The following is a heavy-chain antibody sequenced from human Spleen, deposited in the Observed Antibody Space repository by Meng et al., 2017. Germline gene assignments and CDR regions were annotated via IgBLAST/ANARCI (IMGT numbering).Heavy chain of an antibody. D-gene: IGHD6-19*01. CDR3: VRSSGWVRTGFDP. Sequence: HPQLQESGPGLVKPSEALSLTCSVSGGSLSTSGYYWGWFRQPPGKGLEWIGSIGHSGITYYTPSLKSRVTVSIDTSKSQFSLKLTSVTAADTAVYYCVRSSGWVRTGFDPWGQEPWSPSPQ. CDR1: GGSLSTSGYY. V-gene: IGHV4-39*01. CDR2: IGHSGIT. J-gene: IGHJ5*02.